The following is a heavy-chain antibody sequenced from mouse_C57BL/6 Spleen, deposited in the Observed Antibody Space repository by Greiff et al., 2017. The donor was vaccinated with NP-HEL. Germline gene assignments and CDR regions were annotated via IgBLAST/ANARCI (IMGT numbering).Heavy chain of an antibody. CDR2: INPNNGGT. Sequence: EVQLQQSGPELVKPGASVKISCKASGYTFTDYYMNWVKRSHGKSLEWIGDINPNNGGTSYNQKFKGKATLTVDKSSSTAYMELRSLTSEDSAVYYCAIITTATYRNYWGQGTTLTVSS. D-gene: IGHD1-2*01. J-gene: IGHJ2*01. CDR3: AIITTATYRNY. V-gene: IGHV1-26*01. CDR1: GYTFTDYY.